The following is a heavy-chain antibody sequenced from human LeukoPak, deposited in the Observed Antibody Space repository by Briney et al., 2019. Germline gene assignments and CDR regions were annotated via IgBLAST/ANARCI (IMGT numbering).Heavy chain of an antibody. CDR2: IIPIFGTA. CDR1: GGTFSSYA. CDR3: ARSRPYYYDNRMAAFDI. Sequence: SVKVSCKASGGTFSSYAISWVRQAPGQGLEWMGGIIPIFGTANYAQKFQGRVTITADESTSTAHMELSSLRSEDTAVYYCARSRPYYYDNRMAAFDIWGQGTMVTVSS. J-gene: IGHJ3*02. V-gene: IGHV1-69*13. D-gene: IGHD3-22*01.